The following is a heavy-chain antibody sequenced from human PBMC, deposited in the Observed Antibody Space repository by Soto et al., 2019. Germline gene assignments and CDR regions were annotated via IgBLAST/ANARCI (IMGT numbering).Heavy chain of an antibody. CDR2: ISYDGSNK. CDR1: GFTFSSYG. V-gene: IGHV3-30*18. Sequence: GGSLRLSCAASGFTFSSYGMHWVRQAPGKGLEWVAVISYDGSNKYYADSVKGRFTISRDNSKNTLYLQMNSLRAEDTAVYYCAKASIAARDGEYYFDYWGQGTLVTVSS. J-gene: IGHJ4*02. CDR3: AKASIAARDGEYYFDY. D-gene: IGHD6-6*01.